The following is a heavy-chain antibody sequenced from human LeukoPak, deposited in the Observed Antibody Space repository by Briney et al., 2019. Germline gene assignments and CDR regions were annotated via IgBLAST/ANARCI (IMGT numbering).Heavy chain of an antibody. Sequence: GGSLRLSCAASGFTFSSYWMHWVRQAPGKGLVWVSRISTDGSTTTYADSVKGRFTISRDNAKNTAYLQMNSLRAEDTAVYYCAKHGNYYGSGGYNWFDPWGQGTLVTVSS. J-gene: IGHJ5*02. CDR2: ISTDGSTT. V-gene: IGHV3-74*01. CDR3: AKHGNYYGSGGYNWFDP. CDR1: GFTFSSYW. D-gene: IGHD3-10*01.